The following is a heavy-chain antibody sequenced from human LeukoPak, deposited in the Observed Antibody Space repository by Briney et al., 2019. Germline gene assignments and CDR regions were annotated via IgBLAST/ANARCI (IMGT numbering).Heavy chain of an antibody. J-gene: IGHJ4*02. CDR2: INPSGGST. CDR3: ARPRKRYYDSSGYSLGY. D-gene: IGHD3-22*01. Sequence: ASVKVSCKASGYTFTSYYMHWVRQAPGQGLEWMGIINPSGGSTSYAQKFQGRVTMTRDTSTSTVYMELISLRSEDTAVYYCARPRKRYYDSSGYSLGYWGQGTLVTVSS. CDR1: GYTFTSYY. V-gene: IGHV1-46*01.